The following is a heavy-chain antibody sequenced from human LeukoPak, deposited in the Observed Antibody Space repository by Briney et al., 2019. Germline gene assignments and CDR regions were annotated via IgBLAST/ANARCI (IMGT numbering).Heavy chain of an antibody. D-gene: IGHD3-10*01. CDR2: ISYDGSNK. CDR3: ARDLGLLWFGELDY. V-gene: IGHV3-30*03. CDR1: GFTFSSYG. J-gene: IGHJ4*02. Sequence: GGSLRLSCAASGFTFSSYGMHWVRQAPGKGLEWVAVISYDGSNKYYADSVKGRFTISRDNSKNTLYLQMNSLRAEDTAVYYCARDLGLLWFGELDYWGQGTLVTVSS.